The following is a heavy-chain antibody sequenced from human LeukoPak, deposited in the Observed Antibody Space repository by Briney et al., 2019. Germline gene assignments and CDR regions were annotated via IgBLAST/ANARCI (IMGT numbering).Heavy chain of an antibody. CDR1: GFTFSRYS. D-gene: IGHD3-10*01. CDR2: ISISSNYI. CDR3: AKLAKYFYGSETYYFFEH. J-gene: IGHJ4*02. Sequence: PGGSLRLSCAASGFTFSRYSMNWVRQAPGKGLEWVSSISISSNYIYYSDSVKGRFTISRDNAKNSLYLQVNSLRVEDTAVYYCAKLAKYFYGSETYYFFEHWGQGTPVTASS. V-gene: IGHV3-21*01.